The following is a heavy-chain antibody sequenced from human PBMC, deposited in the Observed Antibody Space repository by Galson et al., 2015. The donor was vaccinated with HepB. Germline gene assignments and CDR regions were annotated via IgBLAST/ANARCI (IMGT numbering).Heavy chain of an antibody. D-gene: IGHD1-26*01. CDR1: GYTFTSYG. CDR3: ARDRWELLFGYYYYGMDV. J-gene: IGHJ6*02. V-gene: IGHV1-18*04. Sequence: SVKVSCKASGYTFTSYGISWVRQAPGQGLEWMGWISAYNGDTNYAQKLQGRVTMTTDTSTSTAYMELRSLRSDDTAVYYCARDRWELLFGYYYYGMDVWGQGTTVTVS. CDR2: ISAYNGDT.